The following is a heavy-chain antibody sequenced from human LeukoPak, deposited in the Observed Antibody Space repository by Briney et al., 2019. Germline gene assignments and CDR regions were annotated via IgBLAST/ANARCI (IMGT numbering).Heavy chain of an antibody. CDR3: ATRGSREMATINTY. CDR2: ITDNGRTK. J-gene: IGHJ4*02. Sequence: GGSLRLSCTTSGFIFSDYCMSWIRQAPGKGLEWVSYITDNGRTKHYADSVKGRFTISRDDAKNSLYLQMNSLRAEDTAVYYCATRGSREMATINTYWGQGTLVTVSS. D-gene: IGHD5-24*01. CDR1: GFIFSDYC. V-gene: IGHV3-11*01.